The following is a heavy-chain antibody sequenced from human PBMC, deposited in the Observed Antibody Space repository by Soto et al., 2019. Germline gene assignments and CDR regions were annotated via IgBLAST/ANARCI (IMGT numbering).Heavy chain of an antibody. V-gene: IGHV1-3*01. Sequence: VKVSCKASGYTFTSYAMHWVRQAPGQRLEWMGWINAGNGNTKYSQKFQGRVTITRDTSASTAYMELSSLRSEDTAVYYCAKDMDQSWLTYSYYYYYYGMDVWGQGTTVTVSS. CDR2: INAGNGNT. CDR1: GYTFTSYA. CDR3: AKDMDQSWLTYSYYYYYYGMDV. J-gene: IGHJ6*02. D-gene: IGHD6-13*01.